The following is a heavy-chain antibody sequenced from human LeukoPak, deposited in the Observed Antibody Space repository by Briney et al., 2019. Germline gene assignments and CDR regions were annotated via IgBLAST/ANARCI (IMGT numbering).Heavy chain of an antibody. Sequence: PGGSLRLSCAASGFTFSSYGMHWVRQAPGKGLEWVAVISYDGSNKYYADSVKGRFTISRDNSKNTLYLQMNSLRAEDTAVYYCAKAPYYDSSGYYYWGQGTLVTVSS. D-gene: IGHD3-22*01. CDR3: AKAPYYDSSGYYY. CDR1: GFTFSSYG. J-gene: IGHJ4*02. CDR2: ISYDGSNK. V-gene: IGHV3-30*18.